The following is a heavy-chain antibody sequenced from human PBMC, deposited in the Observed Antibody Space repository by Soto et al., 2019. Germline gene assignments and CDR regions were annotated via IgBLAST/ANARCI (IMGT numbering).Heavy chain of an antibody. V-gene: IGHV3-30-3*01. CDR2: ISYDGTNT. CDR3: TPPASGAAADPFDY. CDR1: GFIFSTFT. D-gene: IGHD6-13*01. Sequence: GGSLRLSCAASGFIFSTFTMHWVRQAPGKGLEWVAVISYDGTNTYYADSVKGRFTISRDNSKNTLDLQMNSLRAEDTAVYYCTPPASGAAADPFDYWGQGTLVTVSS. J-gene: IGHJ4*02.